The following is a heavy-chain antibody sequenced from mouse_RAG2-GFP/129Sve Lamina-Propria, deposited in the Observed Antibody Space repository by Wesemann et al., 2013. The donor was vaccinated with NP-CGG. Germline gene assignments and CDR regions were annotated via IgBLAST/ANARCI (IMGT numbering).Heavy chain of an antibody. Sequence: LQQSGPELVKPGASVKMSCKASGYTFTDYNMHWVKQSHGKSLEWIGYINPNNGGTSYNQKFKGKATLTVNKSSSTAYMELRSLTSEDSAVYYCARITTVVATEGFAYWGQGTLVTVSA. J-gene: IGHJ3*01. CDR1: GYTFTDYN. CDR3: ARITTVVATEGFAY. D-gene: IGHD1-1*01. V-gene: IGHV1-22*01. CDR2: INPNNGGT.